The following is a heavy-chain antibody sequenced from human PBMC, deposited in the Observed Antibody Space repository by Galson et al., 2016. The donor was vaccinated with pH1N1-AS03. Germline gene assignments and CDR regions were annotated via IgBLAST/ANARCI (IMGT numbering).Heavy chain of an antibody. CDR3: ARGPVWSGYYRGSGSLSPLDY. D-gene: IGHD3-3*01. V-gene: IGHV6-1*01. J-gene: IGHJ4*02. Sequence: CAISGDSVSSNSVAWNWIRQSPSRGLEWLGRTYYRSKWFNEYPASVKSRITINSDTSKNQFSLKLSSVTAADTAVYYCARGPVWSGYYRGSGSLSPLDYWGQGTLVTVSS. CDR1: GDSVSSNSVA. CDR2: TYYRSKWFN.